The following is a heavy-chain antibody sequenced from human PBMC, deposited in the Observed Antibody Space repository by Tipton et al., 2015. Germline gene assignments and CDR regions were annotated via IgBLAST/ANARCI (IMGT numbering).Heavy chain of an antibody. D-gene: IGHD3-16*02. CDR3: AKDITGGGELSAPDH. CDR1: GFTFDDYA. Sequence: SLRLSCAASGFTFDDYAMRWVRQAPGKGLEWVSGISWNSGSIGYADSVKGRFTISRDNAKNSLFLQMNSLRAEDTAFYYCAKDITGGGELSAPDHWGQGTLVTVSS. J-gene: IGHJ4*02. CDR2: ISWNSGSI. V-gene: IGHV3-9*01.